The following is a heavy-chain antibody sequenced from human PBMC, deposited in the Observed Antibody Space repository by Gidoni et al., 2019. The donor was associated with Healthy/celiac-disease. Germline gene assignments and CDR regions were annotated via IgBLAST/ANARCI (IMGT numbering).Heavy chain of an antibody. D-gene: IGHD3-10*01. V-gene: IGHV5-10-1*03. CDR1: VERVPSYW. CDR3: ARQLVTMVRGVPYYYYGMDV. Sequence: EVPLVQSGAEVTKTGESLRITRQGSVERVPSYWISWSRQMPGNGPQWMGRLEPSDSNNSCSPSFQRHVNISADKSISTAYLQWSLLKASDTAMYYCARQLVTMVRGVPYYYYGMDVWGQGTTVTVSS. J-gene: IGHJ6*02. CDR2: LEPSDSNN.